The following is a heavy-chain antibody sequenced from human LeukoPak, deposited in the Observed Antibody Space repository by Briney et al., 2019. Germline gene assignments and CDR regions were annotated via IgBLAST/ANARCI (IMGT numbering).Heavy chain of an antibody. CDR1: EFTVSRNY. CDR2: IRYNGNNQ. V-gene: IGHV3-30*02. J-gene: IGHJ6*03. Sequence: GGSLRLSCAASEFTVSRNYMTWVRQAPGKGLEWVAFIRYNGNNQYYADSVKGRFTISRDNSKNTLYLQMNSLKGDDTAVYYCAKDSAFYYIDVWGKGTTVIISS. D-gene: IGHD3-10*01. CDR3: AKDSAFYYIDV.